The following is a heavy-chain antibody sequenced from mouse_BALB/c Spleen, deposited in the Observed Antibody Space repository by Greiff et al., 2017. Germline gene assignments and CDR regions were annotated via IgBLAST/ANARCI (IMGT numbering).Heavy chain of an antibody. CDR3: ARWAGYYVGFAY. J-gene: IGHJ3*01. V-gene: IGHV1-7*01. Sequence: QVQLKESGAELAKPGASVKMSCKASGYTFTSYWMHWVKQRPGQGLEWIGYINPSTGYTEYNQKFKDKATLTADKSSSTAYMQLSSLTSEDSAVYYCARWAGYYVGFAYWGQGTLVTVSA. D-gene: IGHD2-3*01. CDR1: GYTFTSYW. CDR2: INPSTGYT.